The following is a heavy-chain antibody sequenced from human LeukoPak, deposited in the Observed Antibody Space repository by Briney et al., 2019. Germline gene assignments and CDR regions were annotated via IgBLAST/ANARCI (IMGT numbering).Heavy chain of an antibody. Sequence: GASVKVSCKASGGTFSSYGISWVRQAPGQGLEWMGGIIPIFGTANYAQKFQGRVTITTDESTSTAYMELSSLRSEDTAVYYCASQVGCSGGSCYSYSSGWEWKYWGQGTLVTVSS. D-gene: IGHD2-15*01. J-gene: IGHJ4*02. CDR1: GGTFSSYG. V-gene: IGHV1-69*05. CDR2: IIPIFGTA. CDR3: ASQVGCSGGSCYSYSSGWEWKY.